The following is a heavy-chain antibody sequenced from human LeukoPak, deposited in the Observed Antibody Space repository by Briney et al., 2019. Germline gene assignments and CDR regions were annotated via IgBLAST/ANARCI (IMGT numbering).Heavy chain of an antibody. CDR3: ARASLQSVYFDC. Sequence: SQTLSLTCAISGDGFSSNGFAWSWIRQSPSRGLEWLGRTYYRSKWNNDYAVSVKSRITINPDTSKNQFSLQLNSVTPEDTAVYYCARASLQSVYFDCWGQGTLVTVSS. V-gene: IGHV6-1*01. CDR2: TYYRSKWNN. J-gene: IGHJ4*02. CDR1: GDGFSSNGFA.